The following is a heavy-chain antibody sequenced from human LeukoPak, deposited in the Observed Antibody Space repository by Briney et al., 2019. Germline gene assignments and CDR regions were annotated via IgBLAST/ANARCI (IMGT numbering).Heavy chain of an antibody. D-gene: IGHD1-26*01. V-gene: IGHV3-43*02. CDR2: ISGDGGST. Sequence: PRGSLRLSCAASGFTFDDYAMHWVRHAPGKGLEWVSLISGDGGSTYYADSVKGRFTISRDNSKNSLYLQMNSLRTEDTALYYCAKENWELGAFDIWGQGTMVTVSS. CDR1: GFTFDDYA. J-gene: IGHJ3*02. CDR3: AKENWELGAFDI.